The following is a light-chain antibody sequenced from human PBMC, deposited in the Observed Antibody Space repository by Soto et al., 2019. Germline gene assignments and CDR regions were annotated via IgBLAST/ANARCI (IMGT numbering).Light chain of an antibody. CDR1: QSISNY. CDR2: AAS. Sequence: DLQMTQSPSSLSASVRDRVTITCRASQSISNYLAWYQQKPGKVPKLLIYAASTLQSGVPSRFSGSGSGTDFTLTISSLQPEDVATYYCQKYDSAPWTFGQGTKVEIK. J-gene: IGKJ1*01. CDR3: QKYDSAPWT. V-gene: IGKV1-27*01.